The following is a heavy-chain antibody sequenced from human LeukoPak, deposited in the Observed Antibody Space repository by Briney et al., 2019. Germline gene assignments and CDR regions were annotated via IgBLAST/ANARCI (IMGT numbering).Heavy chain of an antibody. V-gene: IGHV3-30-3*01. CDR3: ARSFGSYSPFDY. J-gene: IGHJ4*02. Sequence: GGSLRLSCAASGFTFSSYAMHWVRQAPGKGLEWVAVISYDGSNKYYADSVKGRFTISRGNSKNTLYLQMNSLRAEDTAVYYCARSFGSYSPFDYWGQGTLVTVSS. CDR1: GFTFSSYA. CDR2: ISYDGSNK. D-gene: IGHD1-26*01.